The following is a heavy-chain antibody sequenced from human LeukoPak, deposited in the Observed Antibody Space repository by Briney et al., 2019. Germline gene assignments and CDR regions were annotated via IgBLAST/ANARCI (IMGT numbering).Heavy chain of an antibody. J-gene: IGHJ6*03. CDR3: ARERISAVGYFYYYMDL. D-gene: IGHD6-25*01. CDR1: GDSVSSGSYY. V-gene: IGHV4-61*02. CDR2: FYISGST. Sequence: SETLSLTCTVSGDSVSSGSYYWSWIPPPAGKQLVWIGRFYISGSTTYNPSLKSRVTISVDTSKNQFSLKLNSVTAADTAVYYCARERISAVGYFYYYMDLWGKGTTVTVSS.